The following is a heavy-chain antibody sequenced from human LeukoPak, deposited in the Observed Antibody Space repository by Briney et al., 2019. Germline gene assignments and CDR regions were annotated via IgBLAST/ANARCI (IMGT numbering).Heavy chain of an antibody. Sequence: GGSLRLSCVASGFTFSSEWMSWVRQAPGTGLEWVTNINQDGSQKYYEDSVKGRFTVSRDNAKNSLYLHMNGLRADDTAIYYCARDHDGKDCWGQGTLVTVSS. J-gene: IGHJ4*02. V-gene: IGHV3-7*01. CDR2: INQDGSQK. CDR1: GFTFSSEW. D-gene: IGHD1-1*01. CDR3: ARDHDGKDC.